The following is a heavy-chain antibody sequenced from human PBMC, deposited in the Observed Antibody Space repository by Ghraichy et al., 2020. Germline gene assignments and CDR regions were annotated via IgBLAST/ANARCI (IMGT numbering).Heavy chain of an antibody. CDR1: GFTFSTYA. CDR3: AKDQSYSGYDFVY. Sequence: GGSLRLSCAGSGFTFSTYAMNWVRQAPGKGLEWVSAISDSGHSTYYADSVKGRFTISRDNSKNTLYLQMSSLRAEDTALYYCAKDQSYSGYDFVYWGQGTLVTVSS. CDR2: ISDSGHST. D-gene: IGHD5-12*01. V-gene: IGHV3-23*01. J-gene: IGHJ4*02.